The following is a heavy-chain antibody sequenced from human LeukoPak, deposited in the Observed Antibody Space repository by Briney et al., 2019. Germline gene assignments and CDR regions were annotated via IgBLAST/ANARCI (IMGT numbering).Heavy chain of an antibody. J-gene: IGHJ6*03. CDR3: ARVSVGGYYMDV. Sequence: ASVKVSFKASGYTFTSYAMHWVRQAPGQGLEWMGWINPKRGGTNYAEKFQGRVTMTRDTSISTAYMELSRLRSDDTAVYYCARVSVGGYYMDVWGKGTTVTISS. D-gene: IGHD3-16*01. CDR1: GYTFTSYA. CDR2: INPKRGGT. V-gene: IGHV1-2*02.